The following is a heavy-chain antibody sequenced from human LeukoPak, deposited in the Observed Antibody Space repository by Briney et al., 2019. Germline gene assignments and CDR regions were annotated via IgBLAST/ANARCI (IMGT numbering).Heavy chain of an antibody. V-gene: IGHV1-2*02. J-gene: IGHJ4*02. Sequence: ASVKVSCKASGYTFTGYYMHWVRQAPGQGLEWMGCINPNSGGTNYAQKFQGRVTMTRDTSISTAYMELSRLRSDDTAVYYCARVWDYYDSSGSTAFDYWGQGTLVTVSS. D-gene: IGHD3-22*01. CDR2: INPNSGGT. CDR3: ARVWDYYDSSGSTAFDY. CDR1: GYTFTGYY.